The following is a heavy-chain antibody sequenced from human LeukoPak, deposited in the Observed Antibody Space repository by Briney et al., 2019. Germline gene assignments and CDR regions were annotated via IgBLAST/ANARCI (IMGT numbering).Heavy chain of an antibody. CDR2: ISYDGSHK. CDR1: GFTFSSYA. J-gene: IGHJ4*02. Sequence: PGGSLRLSCAASGFTFSSYAMHWVRQAPGKGLEWVAVISYDGSHKYYADSVEGRFTISRDNSKNTLYLQMNGLRAEDTAVYYCASDGGRGIAAPEYYFDYWGQGTLVTVSS. CDR3: ASDGGRGIAAPEYYFDY. D-gene: IGHD6-13*01. V-gene: IGHV3-30*04.